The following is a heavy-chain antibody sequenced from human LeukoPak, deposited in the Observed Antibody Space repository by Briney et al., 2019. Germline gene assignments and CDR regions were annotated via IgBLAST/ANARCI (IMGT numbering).Heavy chain of an antibody. V-gene: IGHV1-46*01. CDR2: INPSGGST. D-gene: IGHD2-2*01. CDR1: GYTFTSYY. CDR3: ARGRPLVVPAADYKNWFDP. Sequence: ASVKVSCKASGYTFTSYYMHWVRQAPRQGLEWMGIINPSGGSTSYAQKFQGRVTMTRDTSTSTVYMELSGLRSEDTAVYYCARGRPLVVPAADYKNWFDPWGQGTLVTVSS. J-gene: IGHJ5*02.